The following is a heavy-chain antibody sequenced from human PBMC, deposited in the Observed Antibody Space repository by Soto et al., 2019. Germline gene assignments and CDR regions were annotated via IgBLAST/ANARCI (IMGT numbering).Heavy chain of an antibody. CDR3: AREYYDFWSVTYSYYGSDV. CDR2: IFSSGST. Sequence: SETLSLTCTVSGGSISRYYWSWIRQAPGRGLEWIGNIFSSGSTNYNPSLKSRVAISVDTSKNQVSLKLNAVTTADTAVYYCAREYYDFWSVTYSYYGSDVRGQGTTVTVSS. V-gene: IGHV4-59*01. CDR1: GGSISRYY. J-gene: IGHJ6*02. D-gene: IGHD3-3*01.